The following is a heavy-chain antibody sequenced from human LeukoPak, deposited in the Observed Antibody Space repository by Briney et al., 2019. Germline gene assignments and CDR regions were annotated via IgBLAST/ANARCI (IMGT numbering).Heavy chain of an antibody. CDR2: IYYSGST. D-gene: IGHD5-18*01. CDR3: ARLRANRYSYGSQDFRDY. J-gene: IGHJ4*02. Sequence: SETLSLTCTVSGGSISSSSYYWGWIRQPPGKGLEWIGSIYYSGSTYYNPSLKSRVTISVDTSKNQFSLKLSSVTAADTAVYYGARLRANRYSYGSQDFRDYWGQGTLVTVSS. CDR1: GGSISSSSYY. V-gene: IGHV4-39*01.